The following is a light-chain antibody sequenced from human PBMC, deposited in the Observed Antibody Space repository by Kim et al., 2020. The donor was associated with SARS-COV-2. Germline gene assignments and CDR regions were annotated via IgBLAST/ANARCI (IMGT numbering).Light chain of an antibody. Sequence: PGTLSLSPGERATLSCRASHIVTSSYFAWYQQKLGQSPRLLIYGASRRATGVPDRFSGSGSGTDFTLTISRLEPEDSAVYYCQKYGSSPPLTFGGGTKVDIK. J-gene: IGKJ4*01. V-gene: IGKV3-20*01. CDR3: QKYGSSPPLT. CDR1: HIVTSSY. CDR2: GAS.